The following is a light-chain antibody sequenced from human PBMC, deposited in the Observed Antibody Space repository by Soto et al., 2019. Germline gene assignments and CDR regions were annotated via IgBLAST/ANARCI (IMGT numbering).Light chain of an antibody. Sequence: QSALTQPASVSGAPGQSITISCIGTSSDVGSYNFVSWYQHYPGKAPKRMIYEVSERPSGVSNRFSGSKSGNPASLTISGLQAEDEADYYCCSYAGGTTLGVVLGGGTKLNVL. V-gene: IGLV2-23*02. CDR1: SSDVGSYNF. CDR2: EVS. J-gene: IGLJ2*01. CDR3: CSYAGGTTLGVV.